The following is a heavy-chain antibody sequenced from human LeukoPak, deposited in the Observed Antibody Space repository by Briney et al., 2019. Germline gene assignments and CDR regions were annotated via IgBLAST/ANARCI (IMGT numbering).Heavy chain of an antibody. Sequence: GGSLRLSCAASGFTFSNYWMNWVRQARGKGLEWVANIKQDGSEKNYVDSVKGRFTISRDNAKNSLYLQMNSLRAEDTAVYYCARAMDVWGQGTTVTVSS. CDR3: ARAMDV. CDR2: IKQDGSEK. CDR1: GFTFSNYW. V-gene: IGHV3-7*01. J-gene: IGHJ6*02.